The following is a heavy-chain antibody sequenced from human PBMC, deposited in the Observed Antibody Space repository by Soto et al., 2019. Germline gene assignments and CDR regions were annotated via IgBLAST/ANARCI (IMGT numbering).Heavy chain of an antibody. CDR3: TRQRGLDSSGYYYYDAFDI. CDR2: IRSKANSYAT. D-gene: IGHD3-22*01. Sequence: PGGSLRLSCAASGFAFVGSAMHFFRHSSFKWLEWVGRIRSKANSYATAYAASVKGRFTISRDDSKNTAYLQMNSLKTEDTAVYYCTRQRGLDSSGYYYYDAFDIWGQGTMVTVSS. V-gene: IGHV3-73*01. CDR1: GFAFVGSA. J-gene: IGHJ3*02.